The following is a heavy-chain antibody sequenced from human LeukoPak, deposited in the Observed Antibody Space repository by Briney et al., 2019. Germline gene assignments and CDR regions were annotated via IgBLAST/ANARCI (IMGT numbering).Heavy chain of an antibody. J-gene: IGHJ3*02. CDR2: INPNSGGT. CDR3: ARDLGSGKGNDAFDI. D-gene: IGHD3-10*01. CDR1: GYTFTGYY. V-gene: IGHV1-2*02. Sequence: ASVKVSCKVSGYTFTGYYMHWVRQAPGQGLEWMGWINPNSGGTNYAQKFQGRVTMTRDTSISTAYMELSRLRSDDTAVYYCARDLGSGKGNDAFDIWGQGTMVTVSS.